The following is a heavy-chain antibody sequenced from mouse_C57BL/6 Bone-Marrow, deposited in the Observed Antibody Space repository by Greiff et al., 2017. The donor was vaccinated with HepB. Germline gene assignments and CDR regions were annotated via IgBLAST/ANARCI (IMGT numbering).Heavy chain of an antibody. D-gene: IGHD3-1*01. CDR3: AREGLTFDY. V-gene: IGHV3-6*01. J-gene: IGHJ2*01. CDR1: GYSITSGYY. Sequence: EVKVEESGPGLVKPSQSLSLTCSVTGYSITSGYYWNWIRQFPGNKLEWMGYISYDGSNNYNPSLKNRISITRDTSKNQFFLKLNSVTTEDTATYYCAREGLTFDYWGQGTTLTVSS. CDR2: ISYDGSN.